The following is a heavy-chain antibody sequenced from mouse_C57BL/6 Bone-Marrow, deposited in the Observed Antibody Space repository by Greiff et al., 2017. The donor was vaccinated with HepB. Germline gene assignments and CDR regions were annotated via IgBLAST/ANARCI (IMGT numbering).Heavy chain of an antibody. Sequence: EVKLVESGPELVKPGASVKISCKASGYSFTGYYMNWVKQSPEKSLEWIGEINPSTGGTTYNQKFKAKATLTVDKSSSTAYMQRKSLTSEDSAVYYCARSVYYDRLDYWGQGTTLTVSS. CDR3: ARSVYYDRLDY. CDR2: INPSTGGT. V-gene: IGHV1-42*01. D-gene: IGHD2-4*01. CDR1: GYSFTGYY. J-gene: IGHJ2*01.